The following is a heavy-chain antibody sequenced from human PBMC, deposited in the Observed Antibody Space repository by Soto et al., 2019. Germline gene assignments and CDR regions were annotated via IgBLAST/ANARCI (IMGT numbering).Heavy chain of an antibody. Sequence: SETLSLTCTVSGGSISSYYWSWIRQPPGKGLEWIGYIYYSGSTNYNPSLKSRVTISVDTSKNQFSLKLSSVTAADTAVYYCARHFIAAAGIWSYFDYWGQGTLVTVSS. J-gene: IGHJ4*02. CDR1: GGSISSYY. CDR2: IYYSGST. D-gene: IGHD6-13*01. V-gene: IGHV4-59*08. CDR3: ARHFIAAAGIWSYFDY.